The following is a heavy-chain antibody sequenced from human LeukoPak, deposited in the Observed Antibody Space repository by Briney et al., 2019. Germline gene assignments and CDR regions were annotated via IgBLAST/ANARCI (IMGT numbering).Heavy chain of an antibody. D-gene: IGHD2-2*01. V-gene: IGHV3-23*01. J-gene: IGHJ5*02. CDR3: AKGASIVVVPAAPVDP. CDR2: ISGSGGST. CDR1: GFTFSSYD. Sequence: GGSLRLSCAASGFTFSSYDMNWVRQAPGKGLEWVSYISGSGGSTNYADSVKGRFTISRDNSKNTLYLQMNSLRAEDTAVYFCAKGASIVVVPAAPVDPWGQGTLVTVSS.